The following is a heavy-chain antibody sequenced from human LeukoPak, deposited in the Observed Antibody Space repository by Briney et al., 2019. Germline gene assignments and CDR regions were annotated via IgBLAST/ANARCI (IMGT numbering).Heavy chain of an antibody. V-gene: IGHV1-69*01. Sequence: SVKVSCKASGGTFSSYAISWVRQAPGQGLEWMGGIIPIFGTANYAQKFQGRVTITADESTSTAYMELSSLRSEDTAVYYCARGHYYYDSSGYYYFDYWGQGTLVTVSS. CDR2: IIPIFGTA. CDR1: GGTFSSYA. CDR3: ARGHYYYDSSGYYYFDY. J-gene: IGHJ4*02. D-gene: IGHD3-22*01.